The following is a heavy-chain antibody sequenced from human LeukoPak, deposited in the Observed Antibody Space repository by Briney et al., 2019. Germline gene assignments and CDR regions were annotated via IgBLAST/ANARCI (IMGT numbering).Heavy chain of an antibody. V-gene: IGHV3-30*18. D-gene: IGHD4-23*01. CDR2: ISYDGSNK. CDR1: GFTFSSYG. J-gene: IGHJ4*02. CDR3: AKVDCGGNSGVDY. Sequence: GGSLRLSCAASGFTFSSYGMHWVRQAPGKGLEWVAVISYDGSNKYYADSVKGRFTISRDNSKNTLYLQMNSLRAEDTAVYYCAKVDCGGNSGVDYWGQGTLVTVSS.